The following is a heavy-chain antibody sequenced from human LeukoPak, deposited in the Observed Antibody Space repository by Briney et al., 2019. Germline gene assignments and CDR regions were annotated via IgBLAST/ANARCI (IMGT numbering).Heavy chain of an antibody. Sequence: GGSLRLSCAASGFTFSSYSMNWVRQAPGKGLEWVSSISSSSSYIYYADSVKGRFTISRHNARNSLYLQMNSLRAEDTAVYYCAREAIDYYDSSGYYADYWGQGTLVTVSS. CDR2: ISSSSSYI. V-gene: IGHV3-21*06. J-gene: IGHJ4*02. CDR1: GFTFSSYS. D-gene: IGHD3-22*01. CDR3: AREAIDYYDSSGYYADY.